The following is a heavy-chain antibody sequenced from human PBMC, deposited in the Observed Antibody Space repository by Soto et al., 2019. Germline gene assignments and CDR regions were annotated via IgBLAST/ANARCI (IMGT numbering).Heavy chain of an antibody. D-gene: IGHD6-25*01. CDR1: GGTFSSYA. Sequence: QVQLVQSGAEVKKPGSSVKVSCEASGGTFSSYAISWVRQAPGQGLEWMGGINPIFGTANYAQKFQGRVTITADESTSTAYMELSSLRSEDTAVYYCAREIAAGGDDAFDIWGQGTMVTVSS. CDR2: INPIFGTA. J-gene: IGHJ3*02. CDR3: AREIAAGGDDAFDI. V-gene: IGHV1-69*12.